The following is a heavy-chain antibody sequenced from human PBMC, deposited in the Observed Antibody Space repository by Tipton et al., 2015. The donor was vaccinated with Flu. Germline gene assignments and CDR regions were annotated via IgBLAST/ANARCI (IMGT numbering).Heavy chain of an antibody. CDR3: ARTHDDGDPGGQH. V-gene: IGHV4-61*02. J-gene: IGHJ1*01. D-gene: IGHD4-17*01. Sequence: TLSLTCTVSGGSISSGSYYWSWIRQPAGKGLEWIGRIYTSGSTNYNPSLKSRVTISVDTSKNRLSLKLCSVTAADTAVYYCARTHDDGDPGGQHWCQGTLVTVS. CDR1: GGSISSGSYY. CDR2: IYTSGST.